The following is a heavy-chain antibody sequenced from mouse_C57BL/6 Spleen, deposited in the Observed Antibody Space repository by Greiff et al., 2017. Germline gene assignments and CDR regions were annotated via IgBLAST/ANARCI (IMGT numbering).Heavy chain of an antibody. J-gene: IGHJ2*01. CDR1: GYTFTDYY. CDR2: IYPGSGNT. D-gene: IGHD2-3*01. CDR3: ARDYYDGYWDY. Sequence: QVQLKESGAELVRPGASVKLSCKASGYTFTDYYINWVKQRPGQGLEWIARIYPGSGNTYYNEKFKGKATLTAEKSSSTAYMQLSSLTSEDSAVYFCARDYYDGYWDYWGQGTTLTVSS. V-gene: IGHV1-76*01.